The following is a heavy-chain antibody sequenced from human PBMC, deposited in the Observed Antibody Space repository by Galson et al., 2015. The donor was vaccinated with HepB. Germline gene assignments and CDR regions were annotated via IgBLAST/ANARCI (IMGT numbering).Heavy chain of an antibody. J-gene: IGHJ4*02. V-gene: IGHV3-23*01. CDR2: ISGSGGST. D-gene: IGHD6-19*01. Sequence: SLRLSCAASGFTFSSYAMSWVRQAPGKGLEWVSAISGSGGSTYYADSVKGRFTISRDNSKNTLYLQMNSLRAEDTAVYYCAKDEDSSGWTGDLDYWGQGTLVTVSS. CDR1: GFTFSSYA. CDR3: AKDEDSSGWTGDLDY.